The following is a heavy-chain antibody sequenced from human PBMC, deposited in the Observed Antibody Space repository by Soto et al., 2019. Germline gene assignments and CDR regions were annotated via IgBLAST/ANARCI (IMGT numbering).Heavy chain of an antibody. Sequence: GDSLKMSCKGSGYTCTSYWVCGWRQMPGKGLEWMGIIYPGDSDTRYSPSFQGKVTISADKSISTAYLQWSSLKASDTAMYYCARYDSSGYYWGAFDIWGQGTMVTVSS. CDR1: GYTCTSYW. CDR3: ARYDSSGYYWGAFDI. CDR2: IYPGDSDT. V-gene: IGHV5-51*01. J-gene: IGHJ3*02. D-gene: IGHD3-22*01.